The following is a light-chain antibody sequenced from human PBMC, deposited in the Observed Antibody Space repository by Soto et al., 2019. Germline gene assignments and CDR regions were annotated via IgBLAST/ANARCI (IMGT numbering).Light chain of an antibody. Sequence: GDRVTITCRASQNVNSWVAWYRQKPGKAPKFLIYDASNLESGVPSRFSGRGSGTEFTLTISNLQPDDFATYYCQRYNSNSRTFGQGTRV. CDR1: QNVNSW. CDR3: QRYNSNSRT. J-gene: IGKJ1*01. V-gene: IGKV1-5*01. CDR2: DAS.